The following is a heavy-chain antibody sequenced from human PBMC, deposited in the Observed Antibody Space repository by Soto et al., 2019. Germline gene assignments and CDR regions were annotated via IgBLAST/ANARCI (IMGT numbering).Heavy chain of an antibody. CDR2: INPSVGST. CDR3: ARADGWRWLQIVY. J-gene: IGHJ4*02. V-gene: IGHV1-46*01. CDR1: GYTFTSYY. Sequence: QVQLVQSGAEVKKPGASVKVSCKASGYTFTSYYMHWVRQAPGQGLEWMRIINPSVGSTNYAQKFHGRVTMTRDTSTSTVYMALSSLRSEDTAVYYCARADGWRWLQIVYWGQGTLVTVSS. D-gene: IGHD5-12*01.